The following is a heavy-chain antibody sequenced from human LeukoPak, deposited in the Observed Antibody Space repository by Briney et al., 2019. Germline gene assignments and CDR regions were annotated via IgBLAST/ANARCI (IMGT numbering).Heavy chain of an antibody. Sequence: PSQTLSLTCTVSGGSISSGSYYWSWIRQPPGKGLEWIGEINHSGSTNYNPSLKSRVTISVDTSKNQFSLKLSSVTAADTAVYYCARRESARWLQLRPENWFDPWGQGTLVTVSS. CDR1: GGSISSGSYY. D-gene: IGHD5-24*01. CDR2: INHSGST. J-gene: IGHJ5*02. V-gene: IGHV4-39*07. CDR3: ARRESARWLQLRPENWFDP.